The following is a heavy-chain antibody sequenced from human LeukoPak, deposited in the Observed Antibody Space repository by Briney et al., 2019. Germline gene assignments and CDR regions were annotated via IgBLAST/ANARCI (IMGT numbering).Heavy chain of an antibody. CDR3: ARAQIVATISYFDY. Sequence: GESLKISCKGSGYSFTTYWVGWVRQMPGKGLEWMGIIYPGDSDTRYSPSFQGQVTISADKSISTAYLQWSSLKASDTAMYYCARAQIVATISYFDYWGQGTLVTVSS. CDR2: IYPGDSDT. V-gene: IGHV5-51*01. CDR1: GYSFTTYW. D-gene: IGHD5-12*01. J-gene: IGHJ4*02.